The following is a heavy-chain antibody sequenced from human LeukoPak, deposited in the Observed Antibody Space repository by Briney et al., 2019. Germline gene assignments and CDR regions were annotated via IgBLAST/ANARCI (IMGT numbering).Heavy chain of an antibody. J-gene: IGHJ4*02. CDR1: GGSFSGYY. CDR3: AKGPPEDY. D-gene: IGHD1-14*01. CDR2: INHSGST. Sequence: SETLSLTCAVYGGSFSGYYWSWIRQPPGKGLEWIGEINHSGSTNYNPSLKSRVTISVDTSKNQFSLKLSSVTAADTAVYCCAKGPPEDYWGQGTLVTVSS. V-gene: IGHV4-34*01.